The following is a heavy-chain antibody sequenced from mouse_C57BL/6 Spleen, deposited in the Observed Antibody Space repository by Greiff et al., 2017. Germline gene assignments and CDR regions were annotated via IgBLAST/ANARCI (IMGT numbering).Heavy chain of an antibody. J-gene: IGHJ4*01. CDR1: GYTFTDYY. CDR3: ATLFRPYYAMDY. V-gene: IGHV1-26*01. CDR2: INPNNGGT. Sequence: EVQLQQSGPELVKPGASVKISCKASGYTFTDYYMNWVKQSHGKSLEWIGDINPNNGGTSYNQKFKGKATLTVDKSSSTAYMELRSLTSEDSAVYYCATLFRPYYAMDYWGQGTSVTVSS. D-gene: IGHD6-5*01.